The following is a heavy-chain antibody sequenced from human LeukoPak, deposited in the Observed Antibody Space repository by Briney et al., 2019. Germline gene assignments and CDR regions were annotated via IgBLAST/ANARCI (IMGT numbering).Heavy chain of an antibody. CDR3: ASRGAYAASCFDH. CDR2: INQDGSEK. J-gene: IGHJ4*02. D-gene: IGHD5-12*01. V-gene: IGHV3-7*01. Sequence: PGGSLRLSCAASGFTFNNYWMSWVRQAPGKGLEWVANINQDGSEKYYVDSVKGRFIISRDNAKNSLYLQMTSLRTEDTAVYYCASRGAYAASCFDHWGQGTLVTVSS. CDR1: GFTFNNYW.